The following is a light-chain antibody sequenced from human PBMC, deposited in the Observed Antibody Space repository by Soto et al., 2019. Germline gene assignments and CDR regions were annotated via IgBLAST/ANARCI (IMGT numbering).Light chain of an antibody. J-gene: IGLJ2*01. CDR2: RNN. V-gene: IGLV1-47*01. CDR1: SSNVGSNY. CDR3: AAWDDSLSGLL. Sequence: QSALTQPPSASGTPGQRVTISCSGSSSNVGSNYVYWYQQLPGTSPTLLFYRNNQRPSGVPDRFTGSKSGTSASLAISGLRSEDEADYYGAAWDDSLSGLLFGGGTKVTVL.